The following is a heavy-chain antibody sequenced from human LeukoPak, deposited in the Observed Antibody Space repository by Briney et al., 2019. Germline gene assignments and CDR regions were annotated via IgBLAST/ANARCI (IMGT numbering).Heavy chain of an antibody. CDR1: GGSISSSSYY. CDR2: IYYSGST. V-gene: IGHV4-39*01. J-gene: IGHJ6*03. Sequence: SSETLSLTCTVSGGSISSSSYYWGWIRQPPGKGLEWIGSIYYSGSTYYNPSLKSRVTISVDTSKNQFSLKLSSVTAADTAVYYCARLSREVPAAILIDYYYYYYYMDVWGKGTTVTISS. D-gene: IGHD2-2*01. CDR3: ARLSREVPAAILIDYYYYYYYMDV.